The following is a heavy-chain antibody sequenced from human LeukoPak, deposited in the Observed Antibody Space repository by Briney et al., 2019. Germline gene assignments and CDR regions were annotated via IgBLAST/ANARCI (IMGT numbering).Heavy chain of an antibody. CDR3: ARKRAWLGLDY. D-gene: IGHD5-18*01. Sequence: SETLSLTCAVYGGSFSGYYWSWIRQPPGKGLEWIGEINHSGSTNYNPSLKNRVTISVDTSKNQFSLKLSSVTAADTAVYYCARKRAWLGLDYWGQGTLVTVSS. V-gene: IGHV4-34*01. CDR2: INHSGST. J-gene: IGHJ4*02. CDR1: GGSFSGYY.